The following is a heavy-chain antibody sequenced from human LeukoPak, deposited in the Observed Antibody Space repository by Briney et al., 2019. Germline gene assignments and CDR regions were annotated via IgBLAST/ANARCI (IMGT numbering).Heavy chain of an antibody. Sequence: GGSLRLSCAVSGLILRNVWMNWLRQAPGKGLEWVGLIKRETDGGTTDFAAPVKGRFTISRDDSKNTLYLQMNRLTSEDTAVYYCARDLAAAGWGQGTLVTVSS. J-gene: IGHJ4*02. CDR2: IKRETDGGTT. V-gene: IGHV3-15*07. CDR1: GLILRNVW. CDR3: ARDLAAAG. D-gene: IGHD6-13*01.